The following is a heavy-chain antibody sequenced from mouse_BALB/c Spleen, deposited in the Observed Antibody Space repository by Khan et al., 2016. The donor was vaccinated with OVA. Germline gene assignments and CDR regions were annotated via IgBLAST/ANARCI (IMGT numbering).Heavy chain of an antibody. V-gene: IGHV1S135*01. D-gene: IGHD1-1*01. CDR1: DYAFTSYS. J-gene: IGHJ3*01. Sequence: IQLVQSGPELVKPGASVKVSCKASDYAFTSYSMYWVNQSHGKSLEWIGYIDPYNGGTSYNQKFKGKVTLTVDKSSTTAYMHLNSLTSEDSAVYYCIRGGYGGFAYWSQGTLVTVSA. CDR3: IRGGYGGFAY. CDR2: IDPYNGGT.